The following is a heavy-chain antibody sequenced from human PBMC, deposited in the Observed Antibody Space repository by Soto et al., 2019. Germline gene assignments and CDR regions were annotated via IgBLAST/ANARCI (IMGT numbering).Heavy chain of an antibody. CDR1: GFTFSSYG. CDR2: IWYDGSNK. CDR3: ARIESYYGMDV. V-gene: IGHV3-33*01. J-gene: IGHJ6*02. Sequence: QVQLVESGGGVVQPGRSLRLSCAASGFTFSSYGMHWVRQAPGKGLEWVAVIWYDGSNKYYADSVKGRFTISRDNSKNTLYLQMNSLRADDTAVYYCARIESYYGMDVWGQGTTVTVSS.